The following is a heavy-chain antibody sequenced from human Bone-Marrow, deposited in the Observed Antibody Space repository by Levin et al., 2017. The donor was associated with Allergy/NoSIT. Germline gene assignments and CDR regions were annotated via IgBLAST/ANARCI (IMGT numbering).Heavy chain of an antibody. CDR3: ARGHSEAGRIPRGYYFDY. Sequence: GGSLRLSCKASGYTFTGYYMHWVRQAPGQGLEWMGWINPNSGGTNYAQKFQGWVTMTRDTSISTAYMELSRLRSDDTAVYYCARGHSEAGRIPRGYYFDYWGQGTLVTVSS. J-gene: IGHJ4*02. D-gene: IGHD5-18*01. CDR1: GYTFTGYY. V-gene: IGHV1-2*04. CDR2: INPNSGGT.